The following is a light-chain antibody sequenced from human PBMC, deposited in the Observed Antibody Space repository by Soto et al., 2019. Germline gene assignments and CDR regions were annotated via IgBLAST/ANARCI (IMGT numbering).Light chain of an antibody. CDR2: GAS. J-gene: IGKJ5*01. CDR3: QQYGSSST. CDR1: QSFRGL. V-gene: IGKV3-20*01. Sequence: IVLTQSPGTVSLSPLEIATLSCRASQSFRGLLAWYQQKPGQAPRLLIYGASSRATGIPDRFSGSGSGTDFTLTISRLETDDFAVYYCQQYGSSSTFGQGTRLEIK.